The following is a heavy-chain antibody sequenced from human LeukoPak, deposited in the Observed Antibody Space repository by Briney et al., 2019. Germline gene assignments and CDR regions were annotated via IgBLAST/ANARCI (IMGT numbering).Heavy chain of an antibody. CDR2: INHSGST. CDR1: GGSFSGYY. V-gene: IGHV4-34*01. J-gene: IGHJ4*02. CDR3: ARGKGTDFWSGYSANFDY. D-gene: IGHD3-3*01. Sequence: PSETLSLTCAVYGGSFSGYYWSWIRQPPGKGLEWNGEINHSGSTNYNPSLKSRVTISVDTSKNQFSLKLSSVTAADTAVYYCARGKGTDFWSGYSANFDYWGQGTLVTVSS.